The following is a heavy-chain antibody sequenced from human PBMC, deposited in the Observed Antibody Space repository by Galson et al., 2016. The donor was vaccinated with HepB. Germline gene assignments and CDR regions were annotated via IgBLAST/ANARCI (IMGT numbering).Heavy chain of an antibody. J-gene: IGHJ6*04. D-gene: IGHD5-18*01. CDR2: ISAYNGKT. CDR3: ARDVPDPAPRGYNYGSYYYGMDV. CDR1: GYTFASYG. V-gene: IGHV1-18*01. Sequence: SVKVSCKASGYTFASYGITWVRQAPGQGLEWMGWISAYNGKTYSAQKLQGRVIMTTDTSTSTAYMELRSLRSDDTAVYYCARDVPDPAPRGYNYGSYYYGMDVWGTGTTVTVSS.